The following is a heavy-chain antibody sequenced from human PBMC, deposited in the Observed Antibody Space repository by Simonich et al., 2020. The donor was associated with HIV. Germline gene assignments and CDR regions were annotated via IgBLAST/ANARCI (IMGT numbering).Heavy chain of an antibody. J-gene: IGHJ4*02. D-gene: IGHD4-17*01. CDR3: ARRHPTTVTTPYFDY. CDR2: INHSGST. V-gene: IGHV4-34*01. Sequence: QVQLQKWGAGLLKPSETLSLTCAVYGGSFSGYYWSWIRQPPGKGLEWIGEINHSGSTNYNPSLKSRVTISVDTAKNQFSLKLSSVTAADTAVYYCARRHPTTVTTPYFDYWGQGTLVTVSS. CDR1: GGSFSGYY.